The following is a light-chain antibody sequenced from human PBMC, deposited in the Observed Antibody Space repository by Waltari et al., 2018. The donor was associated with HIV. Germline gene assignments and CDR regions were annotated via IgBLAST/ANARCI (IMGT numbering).Light chain of an antibody. Sequence: QSVLTQPPSVSGAPGQRVTISCPGSGPTLGAGFDAHWYQQLPGPAPKLLIFGNRNRPSGVPDRFSGSRSGTSASLAITGLHTEDEADYYCQSYDSSLSGWVFGGGTKLTVL. CDR3: QSYDSSLSGWV. CDR1: GPTLGAGFD. J-gene: IGLJ3*02. V-gene: IGLV1-40*01. CDR2: GNR.